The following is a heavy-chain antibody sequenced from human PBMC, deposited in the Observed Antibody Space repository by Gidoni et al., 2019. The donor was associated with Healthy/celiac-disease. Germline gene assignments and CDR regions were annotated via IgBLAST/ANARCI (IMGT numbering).Heavy chain of an antibody. CDR2: ISWNSGSI. V-gene: IGHV3-9*01. CDR3: AKGTVTRYYFDY. J-gene: IGHJ4*02. Sequence: EVQLVESGGGLVQPGRSLRLSCAASGFTFDDYAMHWVRQAPGKGLEWVSGISWNSGSIGYADSVKGRFTISRDNAKNSRYLQMNSLRAEDTALYYCAKGTVTRYYFDYWGQGTLVTVSS. CDR1: GFTFDDYA. D-gene: IGHD1-1*01.